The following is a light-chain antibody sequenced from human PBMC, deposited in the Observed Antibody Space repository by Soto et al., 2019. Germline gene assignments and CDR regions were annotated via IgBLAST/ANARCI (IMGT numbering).Light chain of an antibody. Sequence: DIVITHSPDSLAVSLFESATINCKSIHSFLYSSNNKNYLAWYQQNPGQPPKLLIFWASTRDPGVPDRFSGSGSGTDFNLTISSLQAEDVAVYYCQQYYGNLITFGQGTRLEIK. CDR1: HSFLYSSNNKNY. V-gene: IGKV4-1*01. J-gene: IGKJ5*01. CDR3: QQYYGNLIT. CDR2: WAS.